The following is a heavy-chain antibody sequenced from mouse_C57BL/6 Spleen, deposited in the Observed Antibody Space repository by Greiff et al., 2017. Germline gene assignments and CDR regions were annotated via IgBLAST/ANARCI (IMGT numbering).Heavy chain of an antibody. Sequence: VKLQESGPELVKPGASVKISCKASGYAFSSSWMNWVKQRPGKGLEWIGRIYPGDGDTTYNGKFKGKATLTADKSSSTAYMQLSSLTSEDSAVYFCARKSSGYLSYAMDYWGQGTSVTVSS. V-gene: IGHV1-82*01. J-gene: IGHJ4*01. CDR2: IYPGDGDT. CDR3: ARKSSGYLSYAMDY. D-gene: IGHD3-2*02. CDR1: GYAFSSSW.